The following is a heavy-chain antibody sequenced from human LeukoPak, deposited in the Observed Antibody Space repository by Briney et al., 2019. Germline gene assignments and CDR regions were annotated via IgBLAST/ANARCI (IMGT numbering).Heavy chain of an antibody. CDR3: ARAWGDFDY. CDR2: IKRDGSEK. D-gene: IGHD7-27*01. CDR1: GFTFSSYW. V-gene: IGHV3-7*04. Sequence: PGGSLRLSCEASGFTFSSYWMAWVRQAPGKGLEWVASIKRDGSEKYYLDSVRGRFTISRDNTKSSLYLEMKSLRVEDTAIYYCARAWGDFDYWGQGTLVSVSS. J-gene: IGHJ4*02.